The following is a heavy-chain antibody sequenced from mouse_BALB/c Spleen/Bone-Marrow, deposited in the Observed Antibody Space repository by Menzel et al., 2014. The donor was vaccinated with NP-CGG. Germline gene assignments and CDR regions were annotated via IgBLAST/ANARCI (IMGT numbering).Heavy chain of an antibody. CDR3: ARDVGYGNYFVY. D-gene: IGHD2-10*02. CDR2: SRNRAKYYTT. V-gene: IGHV7-1*02. CDR1: GFTFSDFY. Sequence: EVKLMESGGGLVQPGDSLILSCATSGFTFSDFYMEWVRQPPGKRLEWIATSRNRAKYYTTEYSASVKGRFIVSRDTSQSVLYLQTNALRAEDTAIYYCARDVGYGNYFVYWGQGTLVTVSA. J-gene: IGHJ3*01.